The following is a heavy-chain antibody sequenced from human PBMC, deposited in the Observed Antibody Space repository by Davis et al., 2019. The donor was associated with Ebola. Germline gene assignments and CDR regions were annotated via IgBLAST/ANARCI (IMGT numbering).Heavy chain of an antibody. CDR3: ATDGAGPEYYFDS. V-gene: IGHV3-30*03. CDR1: GFTFSYYG. Sequence: PGGSLRLSCAASGFTFSYYGMLWVRQAPGKGLEWVAVISSDAVNEYYGDSVKGRFTISRDNTRNTLNLEMRRLREDDTALYYCATDGAGPEYYFDSWGQGTLVTVSS. J-gene: IGHJ4*02. CDR2: ISSDAVNE. D-gene: IGHD1-14*01.